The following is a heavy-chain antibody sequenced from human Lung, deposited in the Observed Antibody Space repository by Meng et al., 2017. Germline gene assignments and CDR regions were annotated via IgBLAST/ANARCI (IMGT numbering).Heavy chain of an antibody. V-gene: IGHV4-34*01. CDR3: ASGPTTMAHDFDY. J-gene: IGHJ4*02. D-gene: IGHD4-11*01. Sequence: QVLPPRAGVGLLQPSWNLSLTSVGSRWSFSDYYWSGTRPPPGNGLKWIGEINHSGSTSYNPSLESLATISEDTSQNNLSLKLSSVTAADSAVYYCASGPTTMAHDFDYWGQGTLVTVSS. CDR2: INHSGST. CDR1: RWSFSDYY.